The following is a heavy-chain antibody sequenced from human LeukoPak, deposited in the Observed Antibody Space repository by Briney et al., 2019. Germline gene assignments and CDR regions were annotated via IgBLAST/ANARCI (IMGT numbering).Heavy chain of an antibody. J-gene: IGHJ4*02. Sequence: ASVKVSCKASGGTFSSYTISWVRQAPGQGLEWMGGIIPIFGTANYAQKFQGRVTITADESTSTAYMELSSLRSEDTAVYHCAKEWGHDSSGYYYAYWGQGTLVTVSS. CDR1: GGTFSSYT. D-gene: IGHD3-22*01. CDR2: IIPIFGTA. V-gene: IGHV1-69*13. CDR3: AKEWGHDSSGYYYAY.